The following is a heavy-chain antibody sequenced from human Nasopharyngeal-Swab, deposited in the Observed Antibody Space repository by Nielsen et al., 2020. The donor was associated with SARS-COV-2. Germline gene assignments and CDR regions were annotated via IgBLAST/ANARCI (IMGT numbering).Heavy chain of an antibody. V-gene: IGHV1-58*01. CDR2: IVVGSGNT. J-gene: IGHJ4*02. Sequence: WVRQAPGQRLEWIGWIVVGSGNTNYAQKFQGRVTITADESTSTAYMELSSLRSEDTAVYYCARDIYGDYVGYWGQGTLVTVSS. CDR3: ARDIYGDYVGY. D-gene: IGHD4-17*01.